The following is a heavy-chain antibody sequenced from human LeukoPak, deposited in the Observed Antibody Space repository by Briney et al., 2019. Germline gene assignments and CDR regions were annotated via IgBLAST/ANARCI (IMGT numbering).Heavy chain of an antibody. D-gene: IGHD4-17*01. CDR2: IRYDGSNK. V-gene: IGHV3-30*02. Sequence: GGSLRLSCAASGFTFSSYGMHWVRQAPGKGLEWVAFIRYDGSNKYYADSVKGRFTISRDNSKNTLYLQMNSLRAEDTAVYYCARDRGNGYGDFFYWGQGTLVTVSS. CDR1: GFTFSSYG. CDR3: ARDRGNGYGDFFY. J-gene: IGHJ4*02.